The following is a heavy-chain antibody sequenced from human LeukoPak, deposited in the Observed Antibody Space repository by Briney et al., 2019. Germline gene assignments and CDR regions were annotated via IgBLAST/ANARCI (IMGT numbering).Heavy chain of an antibody. V-gene: IGHV3-21*04. CDR2: ISSSSSYI. CDR3: AKQPLNDYIWEN. D-gene: IGHD3-16*01. J-gene: IGHJ4*02. Sequence: PGGSLRLSCAASGFTFSSYSMNWVRQAPGKGLEWVSSISSSSSYIYYADSVKGRFTISRDNAKNSLYLQMNSLRAEDTAVYYCAKQPLNDYIWENWGQGTLVTVSS. CDR1: GFTFSSYS.